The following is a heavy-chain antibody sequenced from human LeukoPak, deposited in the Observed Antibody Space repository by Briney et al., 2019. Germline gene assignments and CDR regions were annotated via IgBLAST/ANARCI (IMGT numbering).Heavy chain of an antibody. J-gene: IGHJ4*02. Sequence: PGASVKVSCKASGYTFTSYGISWVRQAPGQGLEWMGWISANNGDTDYPPKLQDRVTMTTDTYTSTAYMELRSLRSDDTAIYYCARTWIQLFTPDFDLWGQGTLVTVSS. V-gene: IGHV1-18*01. CDR3: ARTWIQLFTPDFDL. CDR1: GYTFTSYG. CDR2: ISANNGDT. D-gene: IGHD5-18*01.